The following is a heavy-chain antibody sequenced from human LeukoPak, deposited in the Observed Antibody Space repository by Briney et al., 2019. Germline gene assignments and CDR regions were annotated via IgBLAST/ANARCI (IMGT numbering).Heavy chain of an antibody. CDR2: ISGSGGST. CDR1: GFTFSSYA. D-gene: IGHD2-2*01. CDR3: AKDEFSSTSCYGMDV. J-gene: IGHJ6*02. Sequence: GGSLRLSCAASGFTFSSYAMSWVRQAPEKGLEWVSAISGSGGSTYYADSVKGRFTISRDNSKNTLYLQMNSLRAEDTAVYYCAKDEFSSTSCYGMDVWGQGTTVTVSS. V-gene: IGHV3-23*01.